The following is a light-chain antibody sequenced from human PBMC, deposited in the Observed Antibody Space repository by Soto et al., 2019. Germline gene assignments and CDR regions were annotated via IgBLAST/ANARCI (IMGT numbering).Light chain of an antibody. V-gene: IGKV3-15*01. J-gene: IGKJ4*01. CDR3: QQSLT. Sequence: EIVMTQSPATLSVSPGERATLSCRASQIVSSNLAWYQQKPGQAPRLLIYGASTRAAGIPARFSGSGSGTEFTLTISSLQSEDFAVYYCQQSLTFGGGTKVEIK. CDR1: QIVSSN. CDR2: GAS.